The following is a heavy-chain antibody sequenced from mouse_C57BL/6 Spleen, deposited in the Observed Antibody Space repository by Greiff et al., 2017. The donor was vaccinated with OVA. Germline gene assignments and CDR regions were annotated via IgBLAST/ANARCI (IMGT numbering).Heavy chain of an antibody. J-gene: IGHJ2*01. Sequence: EVMLVESEGGLVQPGSSMKLSCTASGFTFSDYYMAWVRQVPEKGLEWVANINYDGSSTYYLDSLKSRFIISRDNAKNILYLQMSSLKSEDTATYYCARVGPYFDYWGQGTTLTVAS. CDR2: INYDGSST. CDR3: ARVGPYFDY. D-gene: IGHD3-3*01. CDR1: GFTFSDYY. V-gene: IGHV5-16*01.